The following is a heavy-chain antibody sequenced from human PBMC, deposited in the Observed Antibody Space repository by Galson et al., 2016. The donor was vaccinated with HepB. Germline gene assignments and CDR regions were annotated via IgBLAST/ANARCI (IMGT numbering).Heavy chain of an antibody. J-gene: IGHJ4*02. CDR3: ARVYEYCSSTNCYDY. V-gene: IGHV4-39*07. CDR2: ILHRGST. D-gene: IGHD2-2*01. Sequence: LSLTCTVSGGSISSPLYYWGWIRQSPGKGLEWIVNILHRGSTYYNPSLKSRVTISVDTSEKQFSLRLSSVTAADTAVYYCARVYEYCSSTNCYDYWGQGTLVTVSS. CDR1: GGSISSPLYY.